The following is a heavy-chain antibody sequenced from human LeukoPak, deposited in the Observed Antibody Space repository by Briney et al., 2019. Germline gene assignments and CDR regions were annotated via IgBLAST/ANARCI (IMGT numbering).Heavy chain of an antibody. D-gene: IGHD6-19*01. V-gene: IGHV4-34*01. CDR3: ARGLYSSGWYSSYYYGMDV. J-gene: IGHJ6*02. Sequence: SETLSLTCAVYGGSFSGYYWSWIRQPPGKGLEWIGEINHSGSTNYNPSLKGRVTISVDTSKNQFSLKLSSVTAADTAVYYCARGLYSSGWYSSYYYGMDVWGQGTTVTVSS. CDR1: GGSFSGYY. CDR2: INHSGST.